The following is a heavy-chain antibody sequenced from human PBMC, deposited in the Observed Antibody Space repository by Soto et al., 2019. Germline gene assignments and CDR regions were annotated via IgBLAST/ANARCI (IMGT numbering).Heavy chain of an antibody. D-gene: IGHD3-22*01. J-gene: IGHJ5*02. CDR3: ARQPYDSTAYYYGA. V-gene: IGHV4-39*01. Sequence: QLQLQESGPGLVKPSETLSLTCTVSGGSFSSSTYYWGWIRQPPGKGLEWIGSMYSGGNTYYNPSLKSRVTVSVDTSKNHFSLKLTSVTAADTAMYYCARQPYDSTAYYYGAWGQGTLVTVSS. CDR2: MYSGGNT. CDR1: GGSFSSSTYY.